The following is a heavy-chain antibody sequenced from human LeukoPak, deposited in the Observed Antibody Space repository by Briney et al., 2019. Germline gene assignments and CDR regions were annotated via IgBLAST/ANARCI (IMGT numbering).Heavy chain of an antibody. CDR3: GRDALVGYFSYYYMDV. CDR2: ISNSGST. Sequence: SETLSLTCTVSGGSISSHYWTWLRQSPVKGLEWIGDISNSGSTSYNPSLKSRVTISIDTSKNQFSLKLSSVTAADTAVYYCGRDALVGYFSYYYMDVWGKGTTVTVSS. J-gene: IGHJ6*03. V-gene: IGHV4-59*11. D-gene: IGHD2-15*01. CDR1: GGSISSHY.